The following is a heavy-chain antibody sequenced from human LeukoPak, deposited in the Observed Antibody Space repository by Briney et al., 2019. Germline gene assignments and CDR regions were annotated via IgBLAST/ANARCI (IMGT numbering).Heavy chain of an antibody. V-gene: IGHV3-33*01. Sequence: PGGSLRLSCAASGFTFTTYDMHWVRQAPGKGLEWVAVIWFDGSNKYYADSVKGRFTISRDNSKNTLYLQMNSLRAEDTAVYYCARDQHFSPDYWGQGTLVTVSS. CDR2: IWFDGSNK. CDR3: ARDQHFSPDY. D-gene: IGHD2/OR15-2a*01. J-gene: IGHJ4*02. CDR1: GFTFTTYD.